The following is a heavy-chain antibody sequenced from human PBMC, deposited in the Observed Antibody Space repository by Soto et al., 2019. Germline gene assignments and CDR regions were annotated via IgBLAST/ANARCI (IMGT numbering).Heavy chain of an antibody. Sequence: SETLSLTCAVYGGSFSGYYWSWIRQPPGKGLEWIGEINHSGSTNYNPSLKSRVTISVDTSKNQFSLKLSSVTAADTAVYYCARRGGDILTGFFGGNWFDPWGQGTLVTVSS. V-gene: IGHV4-34*01. D-gene: IGHD3-9*01. CDR1: GGSFSGYY. CDR3: ARRGGDILTGFFGGNWFDP. CDR2: INHSGST. J-gene: IGHJ5*02.